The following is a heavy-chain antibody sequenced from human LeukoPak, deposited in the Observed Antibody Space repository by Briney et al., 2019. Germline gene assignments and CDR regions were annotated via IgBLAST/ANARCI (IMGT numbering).Heavy chain of an antibody. V-gene: IGHV3-64D*06. CDR2: FHHNGGIT. Sequence: GGSLRLSCSASGFTLFWHVMHWVSQAPGKPLEYVSFFHHNGGITPYADSVRGRFTVSRDNSKNTLFLDLTSLRTDDTAVYYCARDMSGTYSFDYWGQGTLVTVSS. CDR1: GFTLFWHV. J-gene: IGHJ4*02. D-gene: IGHD1-26*01. CDR3: ARDMSGTYSFDY.